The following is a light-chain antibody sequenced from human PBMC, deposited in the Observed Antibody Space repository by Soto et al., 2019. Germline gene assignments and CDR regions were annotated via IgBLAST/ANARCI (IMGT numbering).Light chain of an antibody. CDR1: QSTSSY. CDR2: QAS. J-gene: IGKJ1*01. V-gene: IGKV1-5*03. CDR3: QHYNSYSEA. Sequence: DIQLTQSPSTLSASLGDRVTITCLASQSTSSYLAWYQQKPGKAPKLLIYQASSLENGVPSRFSGSGSGTEFSLTISSLQPDDFATYYCQHYNSYSEAFGQGTMV.